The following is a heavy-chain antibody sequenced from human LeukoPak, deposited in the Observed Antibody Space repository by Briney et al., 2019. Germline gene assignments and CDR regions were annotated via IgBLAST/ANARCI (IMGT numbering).Heavy chain of an antibody. Sequence: SETLSLTCTVSGGSISSYYWSWIRQPPGKGLEWIGNIYYSGSTNYNPSLKSRVTISIDTSKDQFSLKLNSVTAADTAMYYCVRFPADYYDSTGFDSRFDSWGQGTLVTVSS. J-gene: IGHJ4*02. D-gene: IGHD3-22*01. CDR1: GGSISSYY. V-gene: IGHV4-59*12. CDR3: VRFPADYYDSTGFDSRFDS. CDR2: IYYSGST.